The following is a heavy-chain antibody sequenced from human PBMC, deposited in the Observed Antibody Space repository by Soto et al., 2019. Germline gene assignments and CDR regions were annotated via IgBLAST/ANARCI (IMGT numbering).Heavy chain of an antibody. V-gene: IGHV3-30-3*02. J-gene: IGHJ4*02. D-gene: IGHD2-15*01. CDR2: ISYDGSNK. CDR3: AKYLHAWGGVVVAASYDY. CDR1: GFTFSSYA. Sequence: GGSLRLSCAASGFTFSSYAMHWVRQAPGKGLEWVAVISYDGSNKYYADSVKGRFTISRDNSQNTLSLRMNSLRPEDTAAYYCAKYLHAWGGVVVAASYDYWGQGTLVTVSS.